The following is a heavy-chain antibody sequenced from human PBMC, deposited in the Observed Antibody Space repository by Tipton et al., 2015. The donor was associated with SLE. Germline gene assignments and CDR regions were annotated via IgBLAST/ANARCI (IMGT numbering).Heavy chain of an antibody. CDR2: NHYSGST. V-gene: IGHV4-59*01. CDR1: GGSINNYY. CDR3: SRGSGYGDAHLDY. J-gene: IGHJ4*02. D-gene: IGHD4-17*01. Sequence: TLSLTCTVSGGSINNYYWSWIRQPPGKRLEWIGYNHYSGSTNYNPSLKSRVTISVDTSKNQFSLKLTSVTAADTAVYYCSRGSGYGDAHLDYWGQGTLVTVSS.